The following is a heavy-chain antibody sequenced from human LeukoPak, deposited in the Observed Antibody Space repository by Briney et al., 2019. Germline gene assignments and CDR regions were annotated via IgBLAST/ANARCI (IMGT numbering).Heavy chain of an antibody. J-gene: IGHJ4*02. D-gene: IGHD2-15*01. CDR3: ARDDCSGGSCLTTPYFDY. CDR1: GFTFDDHG. Sequence: GGSLRLSCEASGFTFDDHGMSWVRQAPGKGLEWVSGINWNGDSTGYADSVKGRFTIPRDNAKNSLYLQMNSLRAEDTALYYCARDDCSGGSCLTTPYFDYWGQGTLDTVSS. CDR2: INWNGDST. V-gene: IGHV3-20*04.